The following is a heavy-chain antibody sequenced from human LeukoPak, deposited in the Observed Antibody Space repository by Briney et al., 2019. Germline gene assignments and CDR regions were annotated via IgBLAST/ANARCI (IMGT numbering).Heavy chain of an antibody. Sequence: ASVKVSCKASGYTFTSYDINWVRQATGQGLEWMGWMNPNSGNTGYAQKFQGRVTMTRNTYISTAYMELSSLRSEDTAVYYCARGHFLRSGYDFSYWGQGTLVTVSS. CDR1: GYTFTSYD. CDR3: ARGHFLRSGYDFSY. CDR2: MNPNSGNT. J-gene: IGHJ4*02. V-gene: IGHV1-8*01. D-gene: IGHD5-12*01.